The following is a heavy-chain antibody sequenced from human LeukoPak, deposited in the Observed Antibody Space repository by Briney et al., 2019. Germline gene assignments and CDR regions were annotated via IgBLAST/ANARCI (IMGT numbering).Heavy chain of an antibody. J-gene: IGHJ3*02. CDR2: ISAYNGNT. D-gene: IGHD2-15*01. CDR1: GYTFTSYG. Sequence: ASVKVSCKASGYTFTSYGISWVRQAPGQGLEWMGWISAYNGNTNYAQKLQGRVTMTTDTSTSTAYMELRSLRSDDTAVYYCARDVPLYCSGGSCYPGEDAFDIWGQGTMVTVSS. V-gene: IGHV1-18*01. CDR3: ARDVPLYCSGGSCYPGEDAFDI.